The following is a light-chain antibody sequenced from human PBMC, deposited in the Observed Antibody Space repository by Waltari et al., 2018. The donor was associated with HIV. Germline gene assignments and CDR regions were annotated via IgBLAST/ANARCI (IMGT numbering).Light chain of an antibody. J-gene: IGKJ1*01. CDR2: WAS. V-gene: IGKV4-1*01. Sequence: DIVMTQSPDSLAVSLGEGATINCKSSQSVLYSSNNKNYLVWYQQRPGQPPKLLIYWASTRESGVPDRFSGSGSGTDFTLTISSLQAEDVAVYYCQQYYNLPWTFGQGTKVEIK. CDR1: QSVLYSSNNKNY. CDR3: QQYYNLPWT.